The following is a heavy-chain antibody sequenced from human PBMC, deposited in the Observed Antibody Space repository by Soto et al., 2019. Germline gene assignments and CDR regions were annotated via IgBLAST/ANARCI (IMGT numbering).Heavy chain of an antibody. V-gene: IGHV4-34*01. CDR3: AGDTSDYDFVAAPTTFDI. D-gene: IGHD3-3*01. CDR2: INHSGSA. J-gene: IGHJ3*02. CDR1: GGSFSGYY. Sequence: QVQLQQWGAGLLKPSETLSLNCGVSGGSFSGYYWSWIRQPPGQGLEWIGEINHSGSADYNPSLKSRVTLSVVTSKAQISLKLSSVTAADSGVYYCAGDTSDYDFVAAPTTFDIWGQGTMVSVSS.